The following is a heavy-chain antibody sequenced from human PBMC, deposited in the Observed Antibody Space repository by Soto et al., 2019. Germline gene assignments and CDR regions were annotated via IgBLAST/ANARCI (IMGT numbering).Heavy chain of an antibody. J-gene: IGHJ4*02. CDR1: GGSISSGGYS. V-gene: IGHV4-30-2*01. CDR2: IYHSGST. Sequence: PSETLSLTCVVSGGSISSGGYSWSWIRQPPGKGLEWIGYIYHSGSTYYNPSLKSRVTISVDRSKNQFSLKLSSVTAADTAVYYCARGQVVAAQHWGQGTLVTVSS. CDR3: ARGQVVAAQH. D-gene: IGHD2-15*01.